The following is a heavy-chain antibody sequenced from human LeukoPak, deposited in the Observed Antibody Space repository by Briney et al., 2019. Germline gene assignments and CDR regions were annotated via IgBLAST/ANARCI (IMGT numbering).Heavy chain of an antibody. Sequence: GGSLRLSCAASGFTFSSYGMHWVRQAPGKGLEWVAFIWYDGSNKYYADSVKGRFTISRDNSKNTLYLQMNSLRAEDTAVYYCAKGIILRGWYFDYWGQGTLVTVSS. CDR1: GFTFSSYG. CDR2: IWYDGSNK. V-gene: IGHV3-30*02. D-gene: IGHD6-19*01. J-gene: IGHJ4*02. CDR3: AKGIILRGWYFDY.